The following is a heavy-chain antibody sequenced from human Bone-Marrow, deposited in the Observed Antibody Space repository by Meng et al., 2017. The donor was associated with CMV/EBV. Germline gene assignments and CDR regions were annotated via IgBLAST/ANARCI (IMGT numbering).Heavy chain of an antibody. V-gene: IGHV3-30*02. J-gene: IGHJ4*02. CDR3: AKGQRIVDYFDS. D-gene: IGHD6-25*01. Sequence: GESLKISCAASGITFSYYGMHWIRQAPGKGLEWVAFIRHDGNNENYADSVKDRFAISRDNSENTVYLQMNSLRVEDTAVYYCAKGQRIVDYFDSWGQGVLVTVSS. CDR1: GITFSYYG. CDR2: IRHDGNNE.